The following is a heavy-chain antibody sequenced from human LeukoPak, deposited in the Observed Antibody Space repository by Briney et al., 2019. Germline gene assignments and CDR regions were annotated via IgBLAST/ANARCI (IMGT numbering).Heavy chain of an antibody. CDR2: IYHSGST. D-gene: IGHD2-2*01. CDR1: GYSISSGYY. V-gene: IGHV4-38-2*01. J-gene: IGHJ5*02. Sequence: SETLSLTCAVSGYSISSGYYWGWIRQPPGQGLEWIGSIYHSGSTYYNPSLKSRVTISVDPSKNQFSLKLSSVTAADTAVYYCARRPIPADDWFDPWGQGTLVTVSS. CDR3: ARRPIPADDWFDP.